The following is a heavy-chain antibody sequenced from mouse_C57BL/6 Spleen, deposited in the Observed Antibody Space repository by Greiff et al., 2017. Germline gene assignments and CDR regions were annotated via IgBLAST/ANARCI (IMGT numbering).Heavy chain of an antibody. V-gene: IGHV1-59*01. Sequence: QVQLKQPGAELVRPGTSVKLSCKASGYTFTSYWMHWVKQRPGQGLEWIGVIDPSDSYTNYNQKFKGKATLTVDTSSSTAYMQLSSLTSEDSAVYYCARRRGIYDGYYGWFAYWGQGTLVTVSA. CDR1: GYTFTSYW. D-gene: IGHD2-3*01. CDR3: ARRRGIYDGYYGWFAY. CDR2: IDPSDSYT. J-gene: IGHJ3*01.